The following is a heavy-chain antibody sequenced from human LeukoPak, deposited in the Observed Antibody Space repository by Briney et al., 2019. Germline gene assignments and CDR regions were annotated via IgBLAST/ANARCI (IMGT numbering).Heavy chain of an antibody. CDR3: ARGLSDNDSSGYYPYYFDY. CDR1: GVYISSGGYY. Sequence: SETLSLTCTVSGVYISSGGYYWSWTRQHPGKGLEWIGNIYYSGSTYYNPSLKSRVSISVDTSKNQFSLRLSSVTAADTAVYYCARGLSDNDSSGYYPYYFDYWGQGTLVTVSS. V-gene: IGHV4-31*03. CDR2: IYYSGST. D-gene: IGHD3-22*01. J-gene: IGHJ4*02.